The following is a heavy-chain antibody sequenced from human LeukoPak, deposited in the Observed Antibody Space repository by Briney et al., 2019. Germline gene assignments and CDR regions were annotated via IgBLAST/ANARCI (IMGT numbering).Heavy chain of an antibody. V-gene: IGHV4-38-2*02. J-gene: IGHJ4*02. CDR2: IYYSGST. Sequence: SETLSLTCTVSGYSISSGYYWGWIRQPPGKGLEWIGSIYYSGSTYYNPSLKSRVTTSVDTSKNQFSLKLSSVTAADTAVYYCARDPKLELYDYWGQGTLVTVSS. CDR1: GYSISSGYY. CDR3: ARDPKLELYDY. D-gene: IGHD1-7*01.